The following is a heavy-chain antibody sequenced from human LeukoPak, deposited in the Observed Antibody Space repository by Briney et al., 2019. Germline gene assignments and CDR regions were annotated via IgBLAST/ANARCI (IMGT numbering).Heavy chain of an antibody. J-gene: IGHJ4*02. V-gene: IGHV3-33*01. CDR1: GFTFSSYG. CDR3: ARDLTLLAYCGGDCYSPGDY. Sequence: GRSLRLSCAASGFTFSSYGMHWVRQAPGKGLEWVAVIWYDGSNKYNADSVKGRFTISRDNSKNTLYLQMNRLRAEDTAVYYCARDLTLLAYCGGDCYSPGDYWGQGTLVTVSS. D-gene: IGHD2-21*02. CDR2: IWYDGSNK.